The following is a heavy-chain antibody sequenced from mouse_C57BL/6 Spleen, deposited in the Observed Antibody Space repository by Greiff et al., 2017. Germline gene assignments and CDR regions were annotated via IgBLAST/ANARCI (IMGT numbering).Heavy chain of an antibody. CDR1: GFTFSDYG. Sequence: EVMLVESGGGLVKPGGSLKLSCAASGFTFSDYGMHWVRQAPEKGLAWVAYISSGSSTIYYADTVKGRFTISRDNAKNTLFMHMTSLRSEDTAMYYCARGDYGSSYAMDYWGQGTSVTVSS. V-gene: IGHV5-17*01. J-gene: IGHJ4*01. CDR3: ARGDYGSSYAMDY. D-gene: IGHD1-1*01. CDR2: ISSGSSTI.